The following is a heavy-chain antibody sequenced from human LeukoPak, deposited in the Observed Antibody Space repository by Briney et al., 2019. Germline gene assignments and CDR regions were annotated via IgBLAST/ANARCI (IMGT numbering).Heavy chain of an antibody. CDR2: INHSGST. CDR1: GGSFSGYY. J-gene: IGHJ4*02. D-gene: IGHD5-18*01. CDR3: ATRRGYSYGYSLYYFDY. Sequence: SETLSLTCAVYGGSFSGYYWSWIRQPPGKGLEWIGEINHSGSTNYNPSLKSRVTISVDTSKNQLSLKLSSVTAADTAVYYCATRRGYSYGYSLYYFDYWGQGTLVTVSS. V-gene: IGHV4-34*01.